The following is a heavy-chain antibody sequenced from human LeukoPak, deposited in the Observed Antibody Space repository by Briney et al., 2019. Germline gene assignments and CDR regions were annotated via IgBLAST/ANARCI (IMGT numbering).Heavy chain of an antibody. J-gene: IGHJ6*03. D-gene: IGHD3-9*01. CDR1: GFTFSSYW. CDR3: ARDGVLRYFDHYYYYMDV. CDR2: IKRDGSEK. V-gene: IGHV3-7*03. Sequence: GGSLRLSCAACGFTFSSYWMSWVRQAPGKGLEWVANIKRDGSEKYYVDSVKGRFTISRDNAKNSLYLEMNSLRAEDTALYYCARDGVLRYFDHYYYYMDVWGKGTTVTISS.